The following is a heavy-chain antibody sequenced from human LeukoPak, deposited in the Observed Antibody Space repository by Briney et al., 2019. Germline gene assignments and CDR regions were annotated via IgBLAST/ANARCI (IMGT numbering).Heavy chain of an antibody. CDR3: AKDYAGATTTYFDY. J-gene: IGHJ4*02. V-gene: IGHV3-23*01. CDR2: ISGSGGST. CDR1: GFTFSSYA. Sequence: GGSLRLSCAASGFTFSSYAMSWVRRAPGKGLEWVSAISGSGGSTYYADSVKGRFTISRDNSKNTLYLQMNSLRAEDTAVYYCAKDYAGATTTYFDYWGQGTLVTVSS. D-gene: IGHD1-26*01.